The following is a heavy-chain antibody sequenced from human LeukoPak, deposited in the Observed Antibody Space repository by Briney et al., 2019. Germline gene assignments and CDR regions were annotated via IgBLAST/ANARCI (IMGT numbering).Heavy chain of an antibody. Sequence: GGSLRLSCAASGVTLSDHHMDWVRQAPGKGLECVGRTRDKARGYTTEYAASVKGRFTISRDDSKTLVYLQMNSLRTEDTAVYFCARDGAEGDNSAFDMWGQGTVVTVSS. D-gene: IGHD3-22*01. V-gene: IGHV3-72*01. CDR2: TRDKARGYTT. J-gene: IGHJ3*02. CDR1: GVTLSDHH. CDR3: ARDGAEGDNSAFDM.